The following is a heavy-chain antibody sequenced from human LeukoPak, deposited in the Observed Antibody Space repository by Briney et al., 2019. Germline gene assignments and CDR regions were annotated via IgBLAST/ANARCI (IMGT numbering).Heavy chain of an antibody. V-gene: IGHV1-69*13. CDR2: IVPILSTT. CDR3: ARNSVAGIMDY. Sequence: SVKVSCKASGGSFSNYAISWVRQAPGQGLEWMGGIVPILSTTNYARKFQGRVTMTAGESTSTAYMELSSLRSDDTAVYYCARNSVAGIMDYWGQGTLVTVSS. D-gene: IGHD6-19*01. J-gene: IGHJ4*02. CDR1: GGSFSNYA.